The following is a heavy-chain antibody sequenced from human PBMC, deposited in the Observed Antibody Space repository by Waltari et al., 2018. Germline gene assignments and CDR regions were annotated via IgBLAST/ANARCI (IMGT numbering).Heavy chain of an antibody. Sequence: EVQLVESGGGLVQPGGSLRLSCAASGFSVSGVYMTWVRQAPGKGLQWVSIIYSGGSTYYADSVKGRFTISRDNSKDSVYLQMNSLRADDTAMYYCVRDHWGPDYWGQGTLVTVSS. V-gene: IGHV3-66*01. CDR2: IYSGGST. J-gene: IGHJ4*02. CDR3: VRDHWGPDY. D-gene: IGHD7-27*01. CDR1: GFSVSGVY.